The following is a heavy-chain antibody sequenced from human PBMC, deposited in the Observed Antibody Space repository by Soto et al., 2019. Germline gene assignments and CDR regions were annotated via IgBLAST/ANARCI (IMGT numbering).Heavy chain of an antibody. V-gene: IGHV5-51*01. Sequence: PGESLKISYKGSGYSFTSYWIGWVRQMPGKGLEGMGIIYPGDSDTRYSPSFQGQVTISTDKSIITAYLQWSSLKASDTAMYYCARAMVRGKNYYGMDVWGQGTTVTVSS. CDR3: ARAMVRGKNYYGMDV. D-gene: IGHD3-10*01. J-gene: IGHJ6*02. CDR1: GYSFTSYW. CDR2: IYPGDSDT.